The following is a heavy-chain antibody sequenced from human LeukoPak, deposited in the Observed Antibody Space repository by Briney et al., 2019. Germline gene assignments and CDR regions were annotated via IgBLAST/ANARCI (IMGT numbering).Heavy chain of an antibody. D-gene: IGHD3-22*01. J-gene: IGHJ4*02. Sequence: PGGSLRLSCAASGFTFDDYAMHWVRQAPGKGLEWVSGISWNSGSIGYADSVKGRFTISRDNAKNSLYLQMNSLRAEDTALYYCANSQNYYDSSFDYWGQGTLVTVSS. V-gene: IGHV3-9*01. CDR1: GFTFDDYA. CDR3: ANSQNYYDSSFDY. CDR2: ISWNSGSI.